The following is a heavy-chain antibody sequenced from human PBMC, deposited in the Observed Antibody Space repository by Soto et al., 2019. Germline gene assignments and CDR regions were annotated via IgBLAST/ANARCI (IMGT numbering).Heavy chain of an antibody. V-gene: IGHV4-59*01. CDR2: IHYSGST. CDR1: GGSISIYY. J-gene: IGHJ3*01. D-gene: IGHD3-9*01. CDR3: ARDGLGNDASDV. Sequence: SETLSLTCTVFGGSISIYYWHWVRQPPGKGLEWIGNIHYSGSTNYNPSLKSRVTISADTSKNHFSLKLNSVTTADTAVYYCARDGLGNDASDVWGRGTMVTVSS.